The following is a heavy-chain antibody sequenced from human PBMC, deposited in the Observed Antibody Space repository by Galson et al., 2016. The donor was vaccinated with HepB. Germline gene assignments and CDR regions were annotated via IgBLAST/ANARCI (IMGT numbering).Heavy chain of an antibody. CDR2: IGGSGRGT. CDR3: AKDQLIVIVPAAGNWFDP. CDR1: GFTFSDYA. Sequence: SLRLSCAASGFTFSDYAMSWLRQAPGKGLEWVSGIGGSGRGTHYADSVKGRFTISRDNSKNTLFLQMNILRAEDTATYYCAKDQLIVIVPAAGNWFDPWGQGTLVTVSS. V-gene: IGHV3-23*01. J-gene: IGHJ5*02. D-gene: IGHD2-2*01.